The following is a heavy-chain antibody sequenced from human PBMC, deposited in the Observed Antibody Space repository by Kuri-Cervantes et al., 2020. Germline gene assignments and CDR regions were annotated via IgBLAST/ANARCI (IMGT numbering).Heavy chain of an antibody. J-gene: IGHJ6*03. Sequence: GGSLRLSCAASGFTFNNAWMSWVRQVPGKGLEWVSFIYSGDNTYYADSVKGRFTISRHNSKNTLYLQMNSLRPEDTAVYYCARVTRYLYYYYYMDVWGKGTSVTVSS. V-gene: IGHV3-53*04. CDR3: ARVTRYLYYYYYMDV. D-gene: IGHD1-1*01. CDR2: IYSGDNT. CDR1: GFTFNNAW.